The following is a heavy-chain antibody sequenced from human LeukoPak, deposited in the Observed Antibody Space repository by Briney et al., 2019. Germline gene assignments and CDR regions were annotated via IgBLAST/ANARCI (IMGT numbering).Heavy chain of an antibody. CDR1: GFTFSSYA. CDR3: AKDIDYDILTGFDWFDP. Sequence: QAGGSLRLSCAASGFTFSSYAMSWVRQAPGKGLEWVSAISGSGGSTYYADSVKGRFTISRDNSKNTLYLQMNSLRAEDTAVYYCAKDIDYDILTGFDWFDPWGQGTLVTVSS. J-gene: IGHJ5*02. V-gene: IGHV3-23*01. CDR2: ISGSGGST. D-gene: IGHD3-9*01.